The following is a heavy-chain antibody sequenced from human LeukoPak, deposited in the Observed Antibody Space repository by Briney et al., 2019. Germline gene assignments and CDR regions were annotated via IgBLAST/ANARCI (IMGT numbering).Heavy chain of an antibody. CDR1: GGTFSSYA. V-gene: IGHV1-18*01. CDR2: ISAYNGNT. Sequence: ASVKVSCKASGGTFSSYAISWVRQAPGQGLEWMGWISAYNGNTNYAQKLQGRVTMTTDTSTSTAYMELRSLRSDDTAVYYCARGGLYGDYVDYWFDPWGQGTLVTVSS. J-gene: IGHJ5*02. D-gene: IGHD4-17*01. CDR3: ARGGLYGDYVDYWFDP.